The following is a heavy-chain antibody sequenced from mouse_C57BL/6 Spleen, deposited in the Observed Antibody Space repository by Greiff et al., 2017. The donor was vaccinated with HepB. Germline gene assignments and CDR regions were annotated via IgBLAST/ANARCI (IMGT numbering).Heavy chain of an antibody. D-gene: IGHD1-1*01. CDR2: IDPANGNT. CDR3: ARSSYGSSYRYAMDY. Sequence: VQLKQSVAELVRPGASVKLSCTASGFNIKNTYMHWVKQRPEQGLEWIGRIDPANGNTKYAPKFQGKATITADTSSNTAYLQLSSLTSADTAIYYCARSSYGSSYRYAMDYWGQGTSVTVSS. V-gene: IGHV14-3*01. CDR1: GFNIKNTY. J-gene: IGHJ4*01.